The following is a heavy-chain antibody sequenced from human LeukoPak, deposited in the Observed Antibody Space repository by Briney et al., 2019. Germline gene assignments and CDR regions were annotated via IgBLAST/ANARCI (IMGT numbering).Heavy chain of an antibody. V-gene: IGHV3-23*01. D-gene: IGHD1-26*01. CDR1: GFIFDDYD. CDR2: ISGSGGST. Sequence: GGSLRLSCAASGFIFDDYDMHWVRQAPGKGLEWVSAISGSGGSTYYADSVKGRFTISRDNSKNTLYLQMNSLRAEDTAVYYCARAPPGYSGSYSAFDIWGQGTMVTVSS. CDR3: ARAPPGYSGSYSAFDI. J-gene: IGHJ3*02.